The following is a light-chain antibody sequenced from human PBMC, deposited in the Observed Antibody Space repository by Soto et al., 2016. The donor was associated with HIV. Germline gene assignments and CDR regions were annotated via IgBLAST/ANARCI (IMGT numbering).Light chain of an antibody. CDR2: AAS. CDR1: QNINRY. Sequence: DIHMTQSPSSLSASVGDRVTITCRASQNINRYLNWYQHKPGKAPKLLIYAASSLQSGVPSRFSGSGSGTDFTLSISALQPEDFATYYCQQSYSSPQTFGQGTKVEIK. V-gene: IGKV1-39*01. J-gene: IGKJ1*01. CDR3: QQSYSSPQT.